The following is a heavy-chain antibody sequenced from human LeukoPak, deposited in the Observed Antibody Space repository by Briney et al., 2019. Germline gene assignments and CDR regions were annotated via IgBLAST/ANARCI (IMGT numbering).Heavy chain of an antibody. CDR1: GFTPNIID. CDR3: ANIAASGTNY. Sequence: PGGSLRLASAASGFTPNIIDMSWVRQAPGKGLEWVSAISGSSGGTYYADSVKGRFTISRDNSKNTLYLQMSRLRTDDTAVYYGANIAASGTNYWGQGTLVTVSS. V-gene: IGHV3-23*01. CDR2: ISGSSGGT. J-gene: IGHJ4*02. D-gene: IGHD6-6*01.